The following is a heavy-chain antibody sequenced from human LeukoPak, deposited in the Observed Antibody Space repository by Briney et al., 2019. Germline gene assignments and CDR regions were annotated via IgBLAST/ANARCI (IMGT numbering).Heavy chain of an antibody. J-gene: IGHJ5*02. V-gene: IGHV4-59*08. CDR2: IYYSGST. Sequence: PSETLSLTCTVSGGSISSYCWSWIRQPPGKGLEWIGYIYYSGSTNYNPSLKSRVTISVDTSKNQFSLKLSSVTAADTAVYYCARSGIAAAGPYSNWFDPWGQGTLVTVSS. CDR1: GGSISSYC. D-gene: IGHD6-13*01. CDR3: ARSGIAAAGPYSNWFDP.